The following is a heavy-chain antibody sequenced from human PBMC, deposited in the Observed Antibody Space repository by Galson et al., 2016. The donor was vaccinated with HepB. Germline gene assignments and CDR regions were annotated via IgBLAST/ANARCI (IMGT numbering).Heavy chain of an antibody. CDR3: ARADGFNTPFFDS. D-gene: IGHD5-24*01. J-gene: IGHJ4*02. V-gene: IGHV3-21*01. CDR1: GFTLSSYR. CDR2: ISSSRVYI. Sequence: SLRLSCAVSGFTLSSYRIDWVRQAPGKGLEWVSCISSSRVYIWYADSVRGQFTNSRDNAKNSLYLQMDRLTAEDTAVYYCARADGFNTPFFDSWGQGTLVTVSS.